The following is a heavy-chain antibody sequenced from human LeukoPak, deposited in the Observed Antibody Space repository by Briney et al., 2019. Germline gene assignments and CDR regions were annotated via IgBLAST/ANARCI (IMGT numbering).Heavy chain of an antibody. CDR2: IIPIFGTA. Sequence: GASVKVSCKVSGYTLTELSMHWVRQAPGQGLEWMGGIIPIFGTANYTQKFQGRVTITADKSTSTAYMELSSLRSEDTAVYYCARERYCSSTSCRRNAFDIWGQGTMVTVSS. D-gene: IGHD2-2*01. CDR3: ARERYCSSTSCRRNAFDI. V-gene: IGHV1-69*06. CDR1: GYTLTELS. J-gene: IGHJ3*02.